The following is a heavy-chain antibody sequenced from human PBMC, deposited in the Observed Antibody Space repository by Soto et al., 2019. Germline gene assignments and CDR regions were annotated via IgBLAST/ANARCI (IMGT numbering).Heavy chain of an antibody. Sequence: SEPLSLSCTVSGGSISSYYWSWIRQPPGKGLEWIGYIYYSGSTNYNPSLKSRVTISVDTSKNQFSLKLSSVTAADTAVYYCAGLDSSGWYGNRFDYWGQGTLVTVSS. CDR1: GGSISSYY. V-gene: IGHV4-59*08. CDR3: AGLDSSGWYGNRFDY. J-gene: IGHJ4*02. CDR2: IYYSGST. D-gene: IGHD6-19*01.